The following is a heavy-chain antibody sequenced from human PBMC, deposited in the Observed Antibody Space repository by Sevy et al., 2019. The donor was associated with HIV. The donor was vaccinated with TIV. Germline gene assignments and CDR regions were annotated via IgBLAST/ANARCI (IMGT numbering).Heavy chain of an antibody. CDR3: AKDRKVLLVVYAIPFDVFDI. CDR2: IRYDGSNE. Sequence: GGSLRLSCAASVFTFSNHATHWVRQAPGKGLEWVAFIRYDGSNEYYADSVKGRFTMSRDNSKNTLYLQMNSLRPEDTAVYYCAKDRKVLLVVYAIPFDVFDIWGQGTMVTVSS. CDR1: VFTFSNHA. D-gene: IGHD2-8*02. V-gene: IGHV3-30*02. J-gene: IGHJ3*02.